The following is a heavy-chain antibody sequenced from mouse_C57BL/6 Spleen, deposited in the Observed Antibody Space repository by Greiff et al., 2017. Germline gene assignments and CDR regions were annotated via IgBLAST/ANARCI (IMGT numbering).Heavy chain of an antibody. CDR1: GSAFSSSW. D-gene: IGHD1-1*01. CDR2: IYPGDGDT. V-gene: IGHV1-82*01. Sequence: VQLQQSGPELVKPGASVKISCKASGSAFSSSWMNWVKQRPGKGLEWIGRIYPGDGDTNYNGKFKGKATLTADKSSSTAYMQLSSLTSEDSAVYFCARVSYTDAMDYWGQGTSVTVSS. CDR3: ARVSYTDAMDY. J-gene: IGHJ4*01.